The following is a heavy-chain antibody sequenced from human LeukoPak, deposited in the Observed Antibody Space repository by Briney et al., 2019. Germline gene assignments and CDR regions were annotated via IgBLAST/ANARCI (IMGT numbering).Heavy chain of an antibody. D-gene: IGHD3-22*01. CDR2: ISWNSGSI. V-gene: IGHV3-9*01. CDR1: GFTFDDYA. Sequence: GGSLSLSCAASGFTFDDYAMHWVRQAPGKGLEWVSGISWNSGSIGYADSVKGRFTISRDNAKNSLYLQMNSLRAEDTALYYCAKAGRSMIVVASPFDIWGQGTMVTVSS. CDR3: AKAGRSMIVVASPFDI. J-gene: IGHJ3*02.